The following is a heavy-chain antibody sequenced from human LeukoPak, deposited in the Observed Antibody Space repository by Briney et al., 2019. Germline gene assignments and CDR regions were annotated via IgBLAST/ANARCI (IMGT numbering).Heavy chain of an antibody. CDR2: ISGSGGISGSGGKA. J-gene: IGHJ4*02. V-gene: IGHV3-23*01. CDR3: AKSIAAAGNY. D-gene: IGHD6-13*01. Sequence: GGSLRLSCAASGFTFSSYAMSWVRQAPGKGLEWVSGISGSGGISGSGGKAYYADSVKGRFTISRDNSKNTLYLQMNSLRAEDTAVYYCAKSIAAAGNYWGQGTLVTVSS. CDR1: GFTFSSYA.